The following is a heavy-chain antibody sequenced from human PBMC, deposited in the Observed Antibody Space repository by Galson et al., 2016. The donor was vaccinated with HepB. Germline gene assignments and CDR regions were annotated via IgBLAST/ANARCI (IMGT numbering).Heavy chain of an antibody. J-gene: IGHJ2*01. D-gene: IGHD2-21*02. V-gene: IGHV4-39*01. CDR2: IYYSGTT. CDR1: GGSISSSRYY. Sequence: SETLSLTCSVSGGSISSSRYYWGWIRQPPGKGLELIGTIYYSGTTYYNPSLKSRITISVDKSKNQFSLKLSSVTAADTAVYYCASQNGAGGDNRYLDLWGRGTLVTVSS. CDR3: ASQNGAGGDNRYLDL.